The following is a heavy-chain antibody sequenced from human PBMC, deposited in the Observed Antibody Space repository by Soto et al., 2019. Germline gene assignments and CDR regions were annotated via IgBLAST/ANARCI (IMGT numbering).Heavy chain of an antibody. V-gene: IGHV4-59*01. CDR2: LYYSGNT. J-gene: IGHJ6*02. CDR1: GASISTYY. Sequence: SETLSLTCTVSGASISTYYWTWIRQVPGKGLEWIGYLYYSGNTNYNPSLKSRVTMSVDTSKNHFYLTLTSATAADTAVYFCARGGSEGGLDVWGQGTTVTVSS. CDR3: ARGGSEGGLDV. D-gene: IGHD3-10*01.